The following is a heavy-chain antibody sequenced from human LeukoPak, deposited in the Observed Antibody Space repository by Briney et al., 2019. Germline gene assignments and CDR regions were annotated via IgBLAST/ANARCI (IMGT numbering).Heavy chain of an antibody. V-gene: IGHV1-24*01. J-gene: IGHJ3*02. D-gene: IGHD2-21*02. Sequence: ASVKVSCKVSGYTLTELSMHWVRQAPGKGLEWMGGFDPEDGETIYAQKFQGRVTMTEDTSTDTAYMELSSLRSEDTAVYYCASPNCGGDCFWVYAFDIWGQGTMVTVSS. CDR2: FDPEDGET. CDR1: GYTLTELS. CDR3: ASPNCGGDCFWVYAFDI.